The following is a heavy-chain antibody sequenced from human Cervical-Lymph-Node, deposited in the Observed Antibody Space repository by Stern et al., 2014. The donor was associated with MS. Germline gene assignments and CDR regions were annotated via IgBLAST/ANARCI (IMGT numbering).Heavy chain of an antibody. D-gene: IGHD2-15*01. J-gene: IGHJ4*02. Sequence: QVTLKESGPTLVKPTQTVTLTCTLSGFSVATAGVGVGWIRQPPGKALEWLVLIFWGDGKLYSPSLKNRLTIIKDTSKNQVVLTMTNVDPVDTATYYCAHSRVKYCRGGTCYSSLFGYWGQGTLVTVSS. CDR3: AHSRVKYCRGGTCYSSLFGY. CDR1: GFSVATAGVG. V-gene: IGHV2-5*02. CDR2: IFWGDGK.